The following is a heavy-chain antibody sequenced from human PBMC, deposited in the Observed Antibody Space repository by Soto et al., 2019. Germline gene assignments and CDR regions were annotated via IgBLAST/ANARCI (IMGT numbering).Heavy chain of an antibody. Sequence: GGSLRLSCAASGFIFSIYDMHWVRQAPGKGLERIAYISSTGSTMSYADSVKGRFTVSRDNAKSSLYLQMNNLRVEDTAVYHCHLIAVALDLDYWGQGALVTVSS. V-gene: IGHV3-48*03. CDR1: GFIFSIYD. CDR3: HLIAVALDLDY. J-gene: IGHJ4*02. CDR2: ISSTGSTM. D-gene: IGHD6-19*01.